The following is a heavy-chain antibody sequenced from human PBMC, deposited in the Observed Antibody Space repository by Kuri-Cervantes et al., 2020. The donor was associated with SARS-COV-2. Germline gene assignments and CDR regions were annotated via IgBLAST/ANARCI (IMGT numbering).Heavy chain of an antibody. V-gene: IGHV3-21*01. CDR2: ITSDSRYI. D-gene: IGHD3-10*01. J-gene: IGHJ4*02. CDR1: GLTFRSYS. CDR3: ASGQYYGSGSYWVPEYFDY. Sequence: GESLKISCAASGLTFRSYSMNWVRQSPGKGLEWVASITSDSRYIYYAGSVKGRFTISKDNAKNSLYLEMNSLRAEDTAVYYCASGQYYGSGSYWVPEYFDYWGQGTLVTVSS.